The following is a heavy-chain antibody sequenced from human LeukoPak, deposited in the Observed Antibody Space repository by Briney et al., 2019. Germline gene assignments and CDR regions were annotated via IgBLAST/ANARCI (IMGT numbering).Heavy chain of an antibody. V-gene: IGHV3-23*01. CDR2: ISGNGDYT. CDR1: GFTFSSYA. Sequence: GGSLRLSCAPSGFTFSSYAMSWVRQAPGKGLEWVSSISGNGDYTFYAGSVKGRFTISRDNSKNTLHLQMNSLRADDPGIYYCAKHRPNYYESNGHYYRRDGDYGGQGALVTVSS. D-gene: IGHD3-22*01. CDR3: AKHRPNYYESNGHYYRRDGDY. J-gene: IGHJ4*02.